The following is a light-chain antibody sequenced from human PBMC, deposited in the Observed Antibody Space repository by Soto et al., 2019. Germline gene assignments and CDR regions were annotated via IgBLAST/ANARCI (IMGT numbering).Light chain of an antibody. CDR1: HHISDY. V-gene: IGKV1-33*01. J-gene: IGKJ4*01. CDR2: DAS. Sequence: DTQLTQSPPSLSASVGDRVTITCQASHHISDYLNWYQQKPGKAPKLLIYDASKLETGVPSRFSGSGSGKDFTFTISSLQPEDSATYFCHQYFNPRTVGGGTKV. CDR3: HQYFNPRT.